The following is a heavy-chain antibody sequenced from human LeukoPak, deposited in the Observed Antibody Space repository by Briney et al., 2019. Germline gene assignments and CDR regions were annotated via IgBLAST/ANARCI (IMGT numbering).Heavy chain of an antibody. CDR2: INTDGSIT. V-gene: IGHV3-74*01. J-gene: IGHJ4*02. D-gene: IGHD3-10*01. CDR3: ARDRGPRTGFMVREAYDY. CDR1: GFTFSSYG. Sequence: GGSLRLSCAASGFTFSSYGMHWVRQAPGKGLVWVSRINTDGSITNYADSVKGRFSISRDNAKNTLYLQMSSLRAEDTAVYYCARDRGPRTGFMVREAYDYWGQGTLVTVSS.